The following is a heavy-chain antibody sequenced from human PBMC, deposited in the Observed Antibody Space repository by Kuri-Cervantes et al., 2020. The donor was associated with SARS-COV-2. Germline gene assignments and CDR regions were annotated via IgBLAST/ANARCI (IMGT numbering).Heavy chain of an antibody. D-gene: IGHD6-19*01. CDR3: AKDITFFPGNKMNSSGLEVY. V-gene: IGHV3-43*02. Sequence: GESLKISCAASGFTFDDYGMSWVRQAPGKGLEWVSLISGDGGSTYYADSVKGRFTISRDNSKNSLYLQMNSLRTEDTALYYRAKDITFFPGNKMNSSGLEVYWGQGTLVTVSS. CDR1: GFTFDDYG. CDR2: ISGDGGST. J-gene: IGHJ4*02.